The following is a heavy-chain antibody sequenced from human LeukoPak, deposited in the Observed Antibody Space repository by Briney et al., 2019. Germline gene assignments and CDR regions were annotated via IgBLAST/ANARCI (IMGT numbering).Heavy chain of an antibody. CDR3: ARAELLRFLEIDY. V-gene: IGHV1-18*01. Sequence: ASVKVSYKASGYTFTSYGISWVRQAPGQGLEWMGWISAYNGNTNYAQKLQGRVTMTTDTSTSTAYVELRSLRSDDTAVYYCARAELLRFLEIDYWGQGTLVTVSS. J-gene: IGHJ4*02. CDR2: ISAYNGNT. D-gene: IGHD3-3*01. CDR1: GYTFTSYG.